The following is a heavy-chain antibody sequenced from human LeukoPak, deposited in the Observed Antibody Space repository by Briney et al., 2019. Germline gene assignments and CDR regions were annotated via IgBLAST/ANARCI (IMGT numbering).Heavy chain of an antibody. CDR3: AGDLGSCSCSSCQTDWFHP. D-gene: IGHD2-2*01. J-gene: IGHJ5*02. Sequence: GGSLRLSCAASGFTLSTYWMHWVRQAPGKGLVWVSHINTDGSGTTYADSVKGRFTISRDNARNTLYLQMNSLRAELRTVYYIAGDLGSCSCSSCQTDWFHPWGQGTQVTVSS. CDR1: GFTLSTYW. CDR2: INTDGSGT. V-gene: IGHV3-74*01.